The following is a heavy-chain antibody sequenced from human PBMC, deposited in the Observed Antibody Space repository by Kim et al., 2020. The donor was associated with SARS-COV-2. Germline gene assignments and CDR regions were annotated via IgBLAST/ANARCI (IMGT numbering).Heavy chain of an antibody. J-gene: IGHJ6*02. CDR3: ATRINYYDSSGYYGSYYYGMDA. V-gene: IGHV4-39*01. CDR1: GGSISSSSYY. Sequence: SETLSLTCTVSGGSISSSSYYWGWIRQPPGKGLEWIGSIYYSGSTYYNPSLKSRVTISVDTSKNQFSLKLSSVTAADTAVYYCATRINYYDSSGYYGSYYYGMDAWGQGTTVTVSS. D-gene: IGHD3-22*01. CDR2: IYYSGST.